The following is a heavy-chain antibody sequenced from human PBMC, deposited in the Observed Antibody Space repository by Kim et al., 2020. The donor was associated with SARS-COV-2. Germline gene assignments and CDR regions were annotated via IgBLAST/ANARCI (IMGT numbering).Heavy chain of an antibody. D-gene: IGHD3-22*01. J-gene: IGHJ4*02. CDR2: FSGSDGRT. Sequence: GGSLRLSCTPSEFTFSGYAMTWVRQAPGKGLEWVSAFSGSDGRTFYADSVKGRFTMSRDSSKNTLYLQMNSLRVEDTAVYYCAKGLYSNGYYHPAYWGQGTLVTVSS. CDR1: EFTFSGYA. CDR3: AKGLYSNGYYHPAY. V-gene: IGHV3-23*01.